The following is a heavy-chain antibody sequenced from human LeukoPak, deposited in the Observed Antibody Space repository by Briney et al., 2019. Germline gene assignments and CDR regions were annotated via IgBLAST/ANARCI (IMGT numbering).Heavy chain of an antibody. D-gene: IGHD3-22*01. Sequence: ASVTVSCKPSVYTFTVYYMHWVRQAPGQRLEWMGWINPNSGGTNYAQKFQDRVTITGDTSISTAYMDLSRLTSDDTAVYYCARAPMIVVVFPPRLDYWGQGTLVSVSS. CDR2: INPNSGGT. J-gene: IGHJ4*02. V-gene: IGHV1-2*02. CDR1: VYTFTVYY. CDR3: ARAPMIVVVFPPRLDY.